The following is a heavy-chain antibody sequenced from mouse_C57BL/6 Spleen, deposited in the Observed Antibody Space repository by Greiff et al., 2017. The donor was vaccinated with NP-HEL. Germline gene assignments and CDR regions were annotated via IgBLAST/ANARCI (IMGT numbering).Heavy chain of an antibody. D-gene: IGHD1-1*01. CDR1: GYTFTTYP. J-gene: IGHJ1*03. CDR2: FHPYNDDT. CDR3: ARGGRRRYFDG. V-gene: IGHV1-47*01. Sequence: VKLMESGAELVKPGASVKMSCKASGYTFTTYPIVWMKQNHGKSLEWIGNFHPYNDDTKYNEKFKGKATLTVEKSSSTVYLELSRLTSDAAAVYNSARGGRRRYFDGRGTGTTVTVSS.